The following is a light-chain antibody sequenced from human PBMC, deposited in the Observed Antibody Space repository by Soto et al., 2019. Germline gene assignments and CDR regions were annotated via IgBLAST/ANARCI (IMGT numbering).Light chain of an antibody. J-gene: IGKJ1*01. V-gene: IGKV3-15*01. Sequence: EIVMTQSPATLSVSPGERATLSCRASQSVSSNFYWYQQKPAQAPRLLIYGASTRATGIPARFSGSGSGTEFTLTSSSMQSEDFAVCYCQQYKNWPLPSWTFGQGTKVEIK. CDR3: QQYKNWPLPSWT. CDR2: GAS. CDR1: QSVSSN.